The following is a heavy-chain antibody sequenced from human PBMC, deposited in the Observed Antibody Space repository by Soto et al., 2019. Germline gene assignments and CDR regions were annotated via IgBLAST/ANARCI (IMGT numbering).Heavy chain of an antibody. J-gene: IGHJ4*02. D-gene: IGHD6-13*01. Sequence: QVQLVQSGAEVKKPGSSVTVSCKASGGTFSSYTISWVRQAPGQGLEWMGRIIPILGIANYAQKFQGRVTITADKSTSTAYMELSSLRSEDTAVYYCARDVGYSSSWTDFDYWGQGTLVTVSS. V-gene: IGHV1-69*08. CDR2: IIPILGIA. CDR1: GGTFSSYT. CDR3: ARDVGYSSSWTDFDY.